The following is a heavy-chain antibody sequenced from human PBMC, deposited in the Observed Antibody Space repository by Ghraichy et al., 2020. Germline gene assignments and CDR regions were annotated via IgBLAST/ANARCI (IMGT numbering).Heavy chain of an antibody. CDR3: ARRRYYYDSSGPQYRGGWFDP. Sequence: SETLSLTCAVYGGSFSGYYWSWIRQPPGKGLEWIGEINHSGSTNYNPSLKSRVTISVDTSKNQFSLKLSSVTAADTAVYYCARRRYYYDSSGPQYRGGWFDPWGQGTLVTVSS. CDR2: INHSGST. J-gene: IGHJ5*02. CDR1: GGSFSGYY. D-gene: IGHD3-22*01. V-gene: IGHV4-34*01.